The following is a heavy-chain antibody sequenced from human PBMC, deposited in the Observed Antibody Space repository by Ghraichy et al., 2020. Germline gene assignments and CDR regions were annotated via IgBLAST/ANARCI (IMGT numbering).Heavy chain of an antibody. D-gene: IGHD6-13*01. J-gene: IGHJ5*02. Sequence: SETLSLTCAVYGGSFSGYYWSWIRQPPGKGLEWIGEINHSGSTNYNPSLKSRVTISVDTSKNQFSLKLSSVTAADTAVYYCARARRQQPHRGWFDPWGQGTLVTVSS. CDR2: INHSGST. CDR1: GGSFSGYY. V-gene: IGHV4-34*01. CDR3: ARARRQQPHRGWFDP.